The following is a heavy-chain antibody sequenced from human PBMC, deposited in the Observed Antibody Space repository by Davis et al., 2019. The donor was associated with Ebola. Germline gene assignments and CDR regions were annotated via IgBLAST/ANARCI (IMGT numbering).Heavy chain of an antibody. CDR1: GFTFTSYT. CDR2: MKEDGGDI. CDR3: TRGGAMRFDA. V-gene: IGHV3-7*01. Sequence: GESLKISCVASGFTFTSYTMSWVRQAPGKGLEWVAKMKEDGGDISYVDSVKGRFTISRDNAKNSLFLQMNNLRVEDTALYYCTRGGAMRFDAWGQGTLVTVSS. J-gene: IGHJ5*02. D-gene: IGHD3-16*01.